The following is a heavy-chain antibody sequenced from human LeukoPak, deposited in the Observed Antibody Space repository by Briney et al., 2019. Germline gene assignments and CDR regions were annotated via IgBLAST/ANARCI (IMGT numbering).Heavy chain of an antibody. CDR3: ARDHCSSTSCYLLDY. CDR1: GYTFTSYG. V-gene: IGHV1-18*01. J-gene: IGHJ4*02. CDR2: ISAYNGNT. D-gene: IGHD2-2*01. Sequence: ASVKVSCKASGYTFTSYGISWVRQAPGQGLEWMGWISAYNGNTNYAQKLQGRVTMTTDTSTSTAYMELRSLRSDDTAVYYCARDHCSSTSCYLLDYWGQGTLVTVSS.